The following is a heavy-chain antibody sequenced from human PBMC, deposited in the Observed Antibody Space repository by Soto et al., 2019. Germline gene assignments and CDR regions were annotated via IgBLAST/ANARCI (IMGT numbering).Heavy chain of an antibody. CDR3: VRRRVAAGDSYFGMDV. J-gene: IGHJ6*02. D-gene: IGHD6-13*01. Sequence: SETLSLTCTVSGGSISSSSYYWGWIRQPPGKGLEWIGSIYYSGSTYYNPSLKSRASISVDTSKNQLSLNLSSVTTADTAVYYCVRRRVAAGDSYFGMDVWGQGTTVTVSS. CDR1: GGSISSSSYY. CDR2: IYYSGST. V-gene: IGHV4-39*01.